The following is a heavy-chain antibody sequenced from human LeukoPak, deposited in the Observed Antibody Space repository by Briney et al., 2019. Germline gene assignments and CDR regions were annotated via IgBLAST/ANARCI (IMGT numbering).Heavy chain of an antibody. CDR2: FYTGEST. J-gene: IGHJ5*02. Sequence: GGSLRLSCAVSGFTVSSKFMSWVRQAPGKGLEWVSTFYTGESTYYADSVKGRFTISRDNSRNTLFLQMNNLIAEDTAVYYCVTSCGSSWFGFWFDPWGQGTLVTVSS. D-gene: IGHD6-13*01. V-gene: IGHV3-53*01. CDR1: GFTVSSKF. CDR3: VTSCGSSWFGFWFDP.